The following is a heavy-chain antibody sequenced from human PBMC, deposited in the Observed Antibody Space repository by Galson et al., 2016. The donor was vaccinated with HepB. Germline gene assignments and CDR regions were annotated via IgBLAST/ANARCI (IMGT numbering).Heavy chain of an antibody. Sequence: SETLSLTCTVSDDSINTYYWSWIRQPPGKRLEWIGYISYSGTTNYNPSLKSRVTISIDTSKNQFSLTLSSVTAADTVVYYCARSKEGARPPDIWGQGTMVTVSS. D-gene: IGHD1-14*01. J-gene: IGHJ4*02. V-gene: IGHV4-59*08. CDR1: DDSINTYY. CDR3: ARSKEGARPPDI. CDR2: ISYSGTT.